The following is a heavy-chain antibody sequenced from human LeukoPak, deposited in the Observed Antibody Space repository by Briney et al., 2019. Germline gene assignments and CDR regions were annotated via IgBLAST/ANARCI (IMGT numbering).Heavy chain of an antibody. CDR3: AKDQGGLLWFGESTFPDY. CDR1: GFTFSSYA. D-gene: IGHD3-10*01. CDR2: ISGSGGST. V-gene: IGHV3-23*01. Sequence: PGGSLRLSCAASGFTFSSYAMSWVRQAPGKGLEWVSAISGSGGSTYYADSVKGRFTISRDNSKNTLYLRMNSLRAEDTAVYYCAKDQGGLLWFGESTFPDYWGQGTLVTVSS. J-gene: IGHJ4*02.